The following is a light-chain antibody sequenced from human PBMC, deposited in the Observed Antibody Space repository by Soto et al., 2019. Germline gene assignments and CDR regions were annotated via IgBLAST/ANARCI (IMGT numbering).Light chain of an antibody. J-gene: IGLJ3*02. V-gene: IGLV1-44*01. CDR3: AAWDNSLNGFVV. CDR1: SSNIGRNT. Sequence: QSVLTQPPSASGTPGQRITISCSGSSSNIGRNTVNWYQQLPGTAPKLLIYSNNQRLSGVPDRFSGSKSGTSASLAISGLQSEDEADYYCAAWDNSLNGFVVFGGGTKLTVL. CDR2: SNN.